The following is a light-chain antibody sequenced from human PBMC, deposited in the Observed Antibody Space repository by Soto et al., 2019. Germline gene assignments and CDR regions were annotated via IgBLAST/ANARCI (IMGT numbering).Light chain of an antibody. Sequence: EIVLTQSPGTLSLSPGERATLSCRASQSVSSNYLAWYQQKPGQAPRLLIYGASGRATGIPDRFSGSGSGTDFTLTISRLEPDDFAVYYCQQYGSSRGFTFGPGTKVDIK. V-gene: IGKV3-20*01. J-gene: IGKJ3*01. CDR3: QQYGSSRGFT. CDR1: QSVSSNY. CDR2: GAS.